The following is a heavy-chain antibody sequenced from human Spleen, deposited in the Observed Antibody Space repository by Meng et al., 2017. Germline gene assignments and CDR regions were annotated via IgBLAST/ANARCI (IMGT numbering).Heavy chain of an antibody. J-gene: IGHJ4*02. V-gene: IGHV4-30-4*01. D-gene: IGHD2-21*01. CDR3: ARERGILVGNNNFDY. CDR2: IYDSGYT. CDR1: GGSMSSGDYY. Sequence: QVQLQESGPGLVKPSQTLSLTCTVPGGSMSSGDYYWSWIRQPPGKGLEWIGYIYDSGYTYYNPSLKSRVTISVDTSKNQFSLKLSSVTAADTAVYYCARERGILVGNNNFDYWGQGTLVTVSS.